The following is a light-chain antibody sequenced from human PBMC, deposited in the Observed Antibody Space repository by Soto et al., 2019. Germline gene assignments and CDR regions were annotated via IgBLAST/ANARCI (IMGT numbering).Light chain of an antibody. Sequence: EIQMTQSPSSLSASVGDRVTITCRASQSIGRFLNWHQQKPGKAPNVLINVASTLRSGVPSRFSGSGSGTDFNLTINSLQPEDFATYFCQQSFTTPLTFGGGAKVDIK. CDR2: VAS. CDR1: QSIGRF. V-gene: IGKV1-39*01. J-gene: IGKJ4*01. CDR3: QQSFTTPLT.